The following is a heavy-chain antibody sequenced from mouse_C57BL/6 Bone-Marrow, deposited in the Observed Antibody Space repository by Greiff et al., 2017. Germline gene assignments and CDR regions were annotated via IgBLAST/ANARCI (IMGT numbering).Heavy chain of an antibody. CDR2: IDPEIGDT. Sequence: VQLKESGAELVRPGASVKLSCTASGFNIKDDYIHWVKQRPEPGLEWIGWIDPEIGDTEYASKFPGKATLTSDTSSNTAYLQLSSLTSEDTAVYYCSAVVGNYFDFWGQGTPLAVAS. CDR3: SAVVGNYFDF. CDR1: GFNIKDDY. D-gene: IGHD1-1*02. V-gene: IGHV14-4*01. J-gene: IGHJ2*01.